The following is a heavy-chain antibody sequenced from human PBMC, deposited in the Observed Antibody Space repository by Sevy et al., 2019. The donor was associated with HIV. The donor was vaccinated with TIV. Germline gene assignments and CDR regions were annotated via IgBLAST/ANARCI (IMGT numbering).Heavy chain of an antibody. CDR2: ISYEGSKK. Sequence: GGSLRLSCAASGFTFSSYALLWVRQAPGKGLEWVSLISYEGSKKYYSDSVKGRFAISRDESKTTLFLQMNSLRSEDTAIYYCARVGVSYCTDDCYHRFDYWGRGTLVNVSS. D-gene: IGHD2-21*02. J-gene: IGHJ4*02. CDR1: GFTFSSYA. CDR3: ARVGVSYCTDDCYHRFDY. V-gene: IGHV3-30*09.